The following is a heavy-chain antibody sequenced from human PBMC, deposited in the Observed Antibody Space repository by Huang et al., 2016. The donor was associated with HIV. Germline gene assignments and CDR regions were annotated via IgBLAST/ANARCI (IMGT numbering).Heavy chain of an antibody. D-gene: IGHD1-26*01. Sequence: VQLVESGGGVVQPGRSLRLACAASGFSFSTYGLPWVRQAPGKGLEWVAVKSYDGSNKYYAHSVKGRFTISRDTSENKVYLQMNSLRHEDTAVYYCAKDGADEEWDIDYWGQGTLVTVSS. CDR3: AKDGADEEWDIDY. CDR1: GFSFSTYG. J-gene: IGHJ4*02. V-gene: IGHV3-30*18. CDR2: KSYDGSNK.